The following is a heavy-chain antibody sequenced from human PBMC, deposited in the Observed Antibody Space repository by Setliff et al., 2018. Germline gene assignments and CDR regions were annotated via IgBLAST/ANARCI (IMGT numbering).Heavy chain of an antibody. D-gene: IGHD3-22*01. J-gene: IGHJ6*03. CDR1: GFTFSNYG. Sequence: PGGSLRLSCVTSGFTFSNYGMTWVRRAPGKGLEWISYISTSSTIIYYADSVKGRFTISRDNANHSLHLQMNSLRDEDTAVYFCARLALTGYDTSGYYYALDYYYYMDVWGKGTTVTVS. V-gene: IGHV3-48*02. CDR2: ISTSSTII. CDR3: ARLALTGYDTSGYYYALDYYYYMDV.